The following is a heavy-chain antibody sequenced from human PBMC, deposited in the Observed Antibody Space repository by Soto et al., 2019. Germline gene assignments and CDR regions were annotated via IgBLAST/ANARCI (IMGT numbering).Heavy chain of an antibody. J-gene: IGHJ6*03. CDR2: ISGSGGST. CDR1: GFTFSSYA. D-gene: IGHD3-3*01. V-gene: IGHV3-23*01. Sequence: EVQLLESGGGLVQPGGSLRLSCAASGFTFSSYAMSWVRQAPGKGLEWVSAISGSGGSTYYADSVKGRFTISRDKSKNTLYLQMNSLRAEDTAVYYCAKDPFGVVYYYMDVWGKGTAVTVSS. CDR3: AKDPFGVVYYYMDV.